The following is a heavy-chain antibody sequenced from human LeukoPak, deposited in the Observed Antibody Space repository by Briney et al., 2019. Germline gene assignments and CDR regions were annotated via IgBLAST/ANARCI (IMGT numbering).Heavy chain of an antibody. D-gene: IGHD6-19*01. Sequence: SETLSLTCTVSGGSISSSSYYWGWIRQPPGKGLEWIGSIYYSGSTYYNPSLKSRVTISVDTSKNQFSLKLSSVTAADTAVYYCARFQVTRSGWYVLARQDFDYWGQGTLVTVSS. CDR1: GGSISSSSYY. CDR3: ARFQVTRSGWYVLARQDFDY. CDR2: IYYSGST. V-gene: IGHV4-39*07. J-gene: IGHJ4*02.